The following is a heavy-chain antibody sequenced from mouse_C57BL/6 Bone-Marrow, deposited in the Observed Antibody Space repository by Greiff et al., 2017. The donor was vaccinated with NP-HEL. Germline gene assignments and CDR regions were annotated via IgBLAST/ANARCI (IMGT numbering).Heavy chain of an antibody. CDR2: INPSGGYT. CDR1: GYTFTSYW. V-gene: IGHV1-7*01. CDR3: ARGEVTTVVGKNY. J-gene: IGHJ2*01. Sequence: VQLQESGAELAKPGASVKLSCKASGYTFTSYWMHWVKQRPGQGLGWIGYINPSGGYTKYNQKFKDKATLTADKSSSTAYMQLSSLTYEDSADYYCARGEVTTVVGKNYWGQGTTLTVSS. D-gene: IGHD1-1*01.